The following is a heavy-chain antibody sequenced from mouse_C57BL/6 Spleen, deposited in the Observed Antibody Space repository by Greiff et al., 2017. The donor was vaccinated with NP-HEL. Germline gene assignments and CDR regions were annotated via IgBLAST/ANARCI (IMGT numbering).Heavy chain of an antibody. CDR1: GYTFTSYW. CDR2: IDPSDSYT. V-gene: IGHV1-59*01. J-gene: IGHJ4*01. Sequence: QVQLQQPGAELVRPGTSVKLSCKASGYTFTSYWMHWVKQRPGQGLEWIGVIDPSDSYTNYNQKFKGKATLTVDTSSSTAYMQLSSLTSEDSAVYYCVRTGYGKYYAMDYWGQGTSVTVSS. CDR3: VRTGYGKYYAMDY. D-gene: IGHD2-10*02.